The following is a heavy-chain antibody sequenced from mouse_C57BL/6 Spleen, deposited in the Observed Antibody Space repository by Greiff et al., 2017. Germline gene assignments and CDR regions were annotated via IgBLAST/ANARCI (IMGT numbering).Heavy chain of an antibody. CDR2: IYPRSGNT. V-gene: IGHV1-81*01. CDR1: GYTFTSYG. D-gene: IGHD2-10*02. Sequence: VQLQQSGAELARPGASVKLSCKASGYTFTSYGISWVKQRTGQGLEWIGEIYPRSGNTYYNEKFKGKATLTADKSSSTAYMELRSLTSEDSAVYFCARGGYGNYYEGYYFDYWGQGTTLTVSS. CDR3: ARGGYGNYYEGYYFDY. J-gene: IGHJ2*01.